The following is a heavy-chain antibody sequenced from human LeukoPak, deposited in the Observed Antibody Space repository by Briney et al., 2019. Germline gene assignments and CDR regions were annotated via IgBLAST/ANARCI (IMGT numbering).Heavy chain of an antibody. J-gene: IGHJ3*02. Sequence: SETLSLTCAVYGGSFSGYYWSWIRPPPGKGLEWIGEINHSGSTNYNTSLKSRVTISVDTSKNQFSLKLSSVTAADTAVYYCARGPRYCSGGSCYAFDIWGQGTMVTVSS. CDR3: ARGPRYCSGGSCYAFDI. D-gene: IGHD2-15*01. V-gene: IGHV4-34*01. CDR1: GGSFSGYY. CDR2: INHSGST.